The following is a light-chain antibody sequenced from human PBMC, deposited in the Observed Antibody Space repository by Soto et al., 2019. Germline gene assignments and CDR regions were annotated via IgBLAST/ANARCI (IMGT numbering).Light chain of an antibody. CDR3: QHYNNWPPWT. CDR2: GAS. V-gene: IGKV3-15*01. Sequence: EIWMTRSPATLSVSPGERATLSCRASQSVGSDLAWYQQKPGQAPRLLIYGASTRATGIPARFSGSGSGTEFTLTINNLQSDDFAVYYCQHYNNWPPWTFGQGTKVDIK. CDR1: QSVGSD. J-gene: IGKJ1*01.